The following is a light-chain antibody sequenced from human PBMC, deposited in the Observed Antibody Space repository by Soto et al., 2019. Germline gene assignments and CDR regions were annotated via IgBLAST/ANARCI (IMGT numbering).Light chain of an antibody. CDR3: QHYVYPQWT. V-gene: IGKV3-20*01. CDR2: GAS. J-gene: IGKJ1*01. Sequence: EFVLTQSPGTLSLSPGERATLSCMASQSVSSNLAWYQQKPGQAPRLLIYGASSRATGIPDRFSGSGSGTEFTLTIRRLEPEDFAVYFCQHYVYPQWTFGPGTKVDIK. CDR1: QSVSSN.